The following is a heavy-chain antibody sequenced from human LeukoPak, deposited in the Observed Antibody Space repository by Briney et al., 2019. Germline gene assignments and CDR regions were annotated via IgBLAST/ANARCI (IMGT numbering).Heavy chain of an antibody. CDR1: GGSISSSSYY. V-gene: IGHV4-39*01. CDR2: IYYSGST. J-gene: IGHJ4*02. Sequence: KPSETLSLTCTVSGGSISSSSYYWGWIRQPPGKGLEWIGSIYYSGSTYYNPSLKSRVTISVDTSKNQFSLKLSSVTAADTAVYYCARLLDCSGGSCYSAGGYWGQGTLVTFSS. D-gene: IGHD2-15*01. CDR3: ARLLDCSGGSCYSAGGY.